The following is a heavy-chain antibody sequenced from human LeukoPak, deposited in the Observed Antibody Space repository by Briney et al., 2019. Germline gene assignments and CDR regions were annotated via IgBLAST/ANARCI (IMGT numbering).Heavy chain of an antibody. D-gene: IGHD3-22*01. CDR1: GYSFISYW. Sequence: GESLKISCKGSGYSFISYWIGWVRQMPGKGLEWMGIIYPGDSDTRYSPSFQGQVTISADKSISTAYLQWSSLKASDTAMYYCARHGPDSSGYYDAFDIWGQGTMVTVSS. CDR3: ARHGPDSSGYYDAFDI. J-gene: IGHJ3*02. CDR2: IYPGDSDT. V-gene: IGHV5-51*01.